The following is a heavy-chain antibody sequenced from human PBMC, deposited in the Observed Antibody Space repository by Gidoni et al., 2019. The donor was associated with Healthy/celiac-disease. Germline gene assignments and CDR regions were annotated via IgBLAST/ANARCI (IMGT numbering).Heavy chain of an antibody. Sequence: QVQLQQWGAGLLKPSETLSLTCAVYGGSFSGYYWSWIRQPPGKGLEWIGEINHSGSTNYNPSLKSRVTISVDTSKNQFSLKLSSVTAADTAVYYCARGLRQWLLINYYGMDVWGQGTTVTVSS. J-gene: IGHJ6*02. CDR3: ARGLRQWLLINYYGMDV. CDR2: INHSGST. V-gene: IGHV4-34*01. CDR1: GGSFSGYY. D-gene: IGHD6-19*01.